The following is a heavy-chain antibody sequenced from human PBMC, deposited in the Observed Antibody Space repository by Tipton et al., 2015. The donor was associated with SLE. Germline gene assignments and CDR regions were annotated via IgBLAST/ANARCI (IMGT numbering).Heavy chain of an antibody. J-gene: IGHJ3*02. CDR3: AKAGTYYYDSSGYPPPDDAFDI. CDR1: GFTFDDYA. D-gene: IGHD3-22*01. CDR2: ISWNSGSI. V-gene: IGHV3-9*01. Sequence: SLRLSCAASGFTFDDYAMHWVRQAPGKGLEWVSGISWNSGSIGYADSVKGRFTISRDNAKNSLYLQMNSLRAEDTALYYCAKAGTYYYDSSGYPPPDDAFDIWGQGTMVTVSS.